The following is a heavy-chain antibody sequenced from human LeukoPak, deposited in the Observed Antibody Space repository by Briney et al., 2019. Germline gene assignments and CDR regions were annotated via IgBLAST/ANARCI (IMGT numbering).Heavy chain of an antibody. CDR1: GGSISSGDYY. Sequence: SETLSLTCTVSGGSISSGDYYWSWIRQPPGKGLEWIGYIYYSGSTYYNPSLKRRVTISVDTSKNQFSLKLSSVTAADTAVYYCARGIALYGMDVWGHGTTVTVSS. CDR2: IYYSGST. CDR3: ARGIALYGMDV. V-gene: IGHV4-30-4*01. J-gene: IGHJ6*02. D-gene: IGHD6-13*01.